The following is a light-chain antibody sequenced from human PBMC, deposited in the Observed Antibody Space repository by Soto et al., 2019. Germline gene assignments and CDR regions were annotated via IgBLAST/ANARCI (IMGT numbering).Light chain of an antibody. J-gene: IGKJ1*01. CDR2: GAS. CDR1: QSVSSSY. CDR3: QQYGSSPWT. Sequence: EIVFTHSPGTLSLSPGERATLSCRASQSVSSSYLAWYQQKPGQAPRLLIYGASSRATAIPDRFSGSGSGTDFALTIGRLEPEDFAVYYCQQYGSSPWTFGQGTKVDIK. V-gene: IGKV3-20*01.